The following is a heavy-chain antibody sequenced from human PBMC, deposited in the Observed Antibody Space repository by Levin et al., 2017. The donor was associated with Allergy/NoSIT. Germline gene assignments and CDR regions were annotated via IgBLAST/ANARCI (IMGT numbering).Heavy chain of an antibody. Sequence: GSLRLSCTVSGAFISDYYWSWIRQPPGKGLEWIGYIYYSGKSGYNPSLKSRVTISVDTSKNQFSLKLNSVTAADTAVYYCARAYDYDTEGGDWFDPWGQGTLVTVSS. CDR1: GAFISDYY. CDR2: IYYSGKS. J-gene: IGHJ5*02. CDR3: ARAYDYDTEGGDWFDP. D-gene: IGHD3-22*01. V-gene: IGHV4-59*01.